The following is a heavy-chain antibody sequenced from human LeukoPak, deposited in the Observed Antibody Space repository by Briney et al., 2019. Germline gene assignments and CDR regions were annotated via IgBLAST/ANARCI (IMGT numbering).Heavy chain of an antibody. J-gene: IGHJ3*02. Sequence: PSETLSLTCTVSGASMSTYYWGWLRQPPGKGLEWIGHVYYSENTNSHYNPSLESRVTISLDTSKNQFSLKLSSVTAADTAIYYCARESLTTYDAFDIWGQGTMVTVSS. CDR2: VYYSENT. CDR1: GASMSTYY. V-gene: IGHV4-59*01. CDR3: ARESLTTYDAFDI. D-gene: IGHD4-11*01.